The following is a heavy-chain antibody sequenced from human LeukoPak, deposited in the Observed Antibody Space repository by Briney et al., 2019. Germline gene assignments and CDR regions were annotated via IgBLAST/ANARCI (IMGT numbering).Heavy chain of an antibody. D-gene: IGHD5-18*01. CDR2: IFYRGST. CDR1: GGSVSSVTYY. Sequence: SETLSLTCTVSGGSVSSVTYYWTWIRQPPGKGQEWIGHIFYRGSTNYNPSLKSRVTISVDTSKNQFSLNLNSVTAADTAVYYCARARTQRWEKDAFDIGGQGTMVTVSS. CDR3: ARARTQRWEKDAFDI. V-gene: IGHV4-61*01. J-gene: IGHJ3*02.